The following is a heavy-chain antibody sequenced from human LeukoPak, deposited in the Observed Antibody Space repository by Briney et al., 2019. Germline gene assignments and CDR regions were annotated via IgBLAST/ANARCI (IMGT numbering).Heavy chain of an antibody. J-gene: IGHJ4*02. CDR2: IYYSGST. D-gene: IGHD6-25*01. CDR1: GGSISSSSYY. Sequence: SETLSLTCTVSGGSISSSSYYWGWIRQPPGKGLEWIGSIYYSGSTYYNPSLKSRFTISVDTSKNQFSLKLSSVTAADTAVYYCARRAGLLYYFDYWGQGTLVTVSS. V-gene: IGHV4-39*01. CDR3: ARRAGLLYYFDY.